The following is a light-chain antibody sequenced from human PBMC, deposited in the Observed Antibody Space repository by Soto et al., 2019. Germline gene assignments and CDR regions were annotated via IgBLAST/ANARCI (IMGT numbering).Light chain of an antibody. CDR1: SSDVGSYNY. Sequence: QSVLTQTASVSGSPGQSITISSTGTSSDVGSYNYVSWYQHHPGKVPKLIIYDVSSRPSAVSNRFSGSTSVNTASLTISGLQIEDEAEYYCRSYTSTKTRVFGTGTKVTVL. J-gene: IGLJ1*01. CDR3: RSYTSTKTRV. CDR2: DVS. V-gene: IGLV2-14*03.